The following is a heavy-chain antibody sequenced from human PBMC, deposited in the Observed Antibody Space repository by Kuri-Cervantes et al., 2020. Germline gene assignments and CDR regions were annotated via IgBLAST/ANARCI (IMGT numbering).Heavy chain of an antibody. V-gene: IGHV3-53*01. CDR2: IYSGGST. CDR3: ARDHRKSGSYYYYGMDV. Sequence: GGSLRLSCAASGFTVSSNYMSWVRQAPGKGLEWVSVIYSGGSTYYADSVKGRFTISRDNSKNTLYLQMNSLRAEDTAVYYCARDHRKSGSYYYYGMDVWGQGTTVTVSS. D-gene: IGHD1-26*01. CDR1: GFTVSSNY. J-gene: IGHJ6*02.